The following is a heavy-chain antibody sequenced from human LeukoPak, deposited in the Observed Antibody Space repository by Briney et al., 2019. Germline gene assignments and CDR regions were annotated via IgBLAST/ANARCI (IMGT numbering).Heavy chain of an antibody. CDR1: GFTFSSYA. CDR3: AKDRVSSGWPNWFDP. D-gene: IGHD6-19*01. Sequence: GGSLRLSCAASGFTFSSYAMSWVRQAPGKGLEWVSAISGSGGSTYYADSVKGRFTISRDNSKNTLYLQMNSLRAEDTAVYYCAKDRVSSGWPNWFDPWGQGTLVTVSS. CDR2: ISGSGGST. J-gene: IGHJ5*02. V-gene: IGHV3-23*01.